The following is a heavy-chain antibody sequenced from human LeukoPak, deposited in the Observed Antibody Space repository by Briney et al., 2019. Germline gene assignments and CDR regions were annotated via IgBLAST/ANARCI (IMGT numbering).Heavy chain of an antibody. CDR2: IFQSGST. D-gene: IGHD1-1*01. V-gene: IGHV4-30-2*01. J-gene: IGHJ5*02. CDR1: GGSTSSGDYS. CDR3: ARVGSDWNDVRYNWFDP. Sequence: SQTLSLTCAVSGGSTSSGDYSWSWIRQPPGKGLEWIGYIFQSGSTYYNPSLKSRVTISVDRSKNQFSLKLSSVTAADTAVYYCARVGSDWNDVRYNWFDPWGQGTLVTVSS.